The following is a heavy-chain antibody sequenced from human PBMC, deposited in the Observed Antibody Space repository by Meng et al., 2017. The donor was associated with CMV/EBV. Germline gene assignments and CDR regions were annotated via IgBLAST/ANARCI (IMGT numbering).Heavy chain of an antibody. V-gene: IGHV4-34*01. D-gene: IGHD2-2*01. CDR1: GGSFSGYY. Sequence: YGGSFSGYYWSWIRQPPGKELEWIGEINHSGSTNYNPSLKSRVTISVDTSKNQFSLKLSSVTAADTAVYYCARGVPAAVSAWRAFDIWGQGTMVTVSS. CDR2: INHSGST. CDR3: ARGVPAAVSAWRAFDI. J-gene: IGHJ3*02.